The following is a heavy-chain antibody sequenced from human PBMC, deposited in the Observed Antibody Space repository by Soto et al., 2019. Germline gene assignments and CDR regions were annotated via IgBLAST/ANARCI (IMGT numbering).Heavy chain of an antibody. CDR3: TRLLEYSSGWYEVDWFDP. CDR1: GFTFSGSA. J-gene: IGHJ5*02. D-gene: IGHD6-19*01. CDR2: IRSKANSYAT. Sequence: GGSLRLSCAASGFTFSGSAMHWVRQASGKGLEWVGRIRSKANSYATAYAASVKGRFTISRDDSKNTAYLQMNSLKTEDTAVYYCTRLLEYSSGWYEVDWFDPWGQGTLVTVSS. V-gene: IGHV3-73*01.